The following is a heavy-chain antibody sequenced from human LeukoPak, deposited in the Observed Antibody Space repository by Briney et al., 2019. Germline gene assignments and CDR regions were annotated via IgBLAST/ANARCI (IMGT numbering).Heavy chain of an antibody. CDR2: INPNSGGT. V-gene: IGHV1-2*02. CDR3: VRDIDFDY. CDR1: GYTFTAYY. Sequence: ASVKVSCKASGYTFTAYYIQWVRQAPGQGLEWMGWINPNSGGTNYAQKFQGRVTMTRDTSINTAYMELNRLTSDDTAVYHCVRDIDFDYWGQGTLVTVSS. J-gene: IGHJ4*02. D-gene: IGHD3-16*02.